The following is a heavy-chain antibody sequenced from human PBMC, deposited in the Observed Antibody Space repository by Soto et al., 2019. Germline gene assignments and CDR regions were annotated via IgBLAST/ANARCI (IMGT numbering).Heavy chain of an antibody. CDR1: GFTVSSNY. V-gene: IGHV3-53*01. CDR3: ASTIFGSAGY. Sequence: EVQLVESGGGLIQPGGSLRLSCAASGFTVSSNYMSWVRQAPGKGLEGVSVIYSGGSTYYADSVKSRFTISRDNSKNTLYLQMNTLRAEDTAVYYCASTIFGSAGYWGQGTLVTVSS. J-gene: IGHJ4*02. CDR2: IYSGGST. D-gene: IGHD3-3*01.